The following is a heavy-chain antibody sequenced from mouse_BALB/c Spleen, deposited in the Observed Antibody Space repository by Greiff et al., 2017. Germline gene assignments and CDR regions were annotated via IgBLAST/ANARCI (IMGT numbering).Heavy chain of an antibody. CDR1: GFSFTSGY. CDR3: ASSNMSNAWFAY. Sequence: EVQLVESGPSLVQPSQTLSLTCSVSGFSFTSGYWNWIRQSPGNKLEYMGYISDSGSTYYNPSLKSRISITRDTSKNQYYMQLNSVTTEDTATYYCASSNMSNAWFAYWGQGTLVTVSA. V-gene: IGHV3-8*02. D-gene: IGHD2-4*01. CDR2: ISDSGST. J-gene: IGHJ3*01.